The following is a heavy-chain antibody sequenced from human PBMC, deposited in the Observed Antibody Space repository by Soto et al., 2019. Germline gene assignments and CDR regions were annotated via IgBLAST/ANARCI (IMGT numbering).Heavy chain of an antibody. V-gene: IGHV1-69*02. CDR2: IIPILGIA. CDR1: GGTFSSYT. Sequence: QVQLVQSGAEVKKPGSSVKVSCKASGGTFSSYTISWVRQAPGQGLEWMGRIIPILGIANYAQKFQGRVTITADKSTSTAYMELSSLRSEDTAVYYFAMEYCSITNCYRDYGGQGTLVTVSS. J-gene: IGHJ4*02. CDR3: AMEYCSITNCYRDY. D-gene: IGHD2-2*02.